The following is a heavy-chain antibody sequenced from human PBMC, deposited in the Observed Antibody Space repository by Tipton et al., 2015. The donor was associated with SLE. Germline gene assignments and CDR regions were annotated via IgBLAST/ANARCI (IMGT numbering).Heavy chain of an antibody. J-gene: IGHJ5*02. V-gene: IGHV4-39*07. Sequence: TLSLTCAVSGGSISRTDYWGWIRQPPGKGLEWIGSIYYSGGPYYKPSLKSRDTISVDTSKNQFSLKLSSVTAADTAVYYCAGQVTIFGVVIINWFDPWGQGTLVTVSS. CDR2: IYYSGGP. CDR3: AGQVTIFGVVIINWFDP. CDR1: GGSISRTDY. D-gene: IGHD3-3*01.